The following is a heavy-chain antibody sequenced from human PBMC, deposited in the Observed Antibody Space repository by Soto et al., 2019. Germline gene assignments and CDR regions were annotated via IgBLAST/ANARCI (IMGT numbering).Heavy chain of an antibody. J-gene: IGHJ3*01. CDR2: ISYSGRT. D-gene: IGHD3-3*01. CDR1: GGSISGNGYY. V-gene: IGHV4-31*11. Sequence: QVQLQESGPGLVKASQTLSLTCAVSGGSISGNGYYWNWIRQHPGKGLEWNGYISYSGRTLYSPSLESRVTTSLDTSKNQFSLKLRSVHAADTAIYYCARGSIFGVVLNAFDLWGQGTKVAVSS. CDR3: ARGSIFGVVLNAFDL.